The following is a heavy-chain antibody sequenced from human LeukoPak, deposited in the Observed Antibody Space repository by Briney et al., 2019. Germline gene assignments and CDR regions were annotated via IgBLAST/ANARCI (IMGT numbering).Heavy chain of an antibody. CDR2: ISSNGGTT. V-gene: IGHV3-64D*06. Sequence: PGGSLRLSCSGSGFTLRNYVMYWVRQAPGKGLEYVSGISSNGGTTYYADSVKGRFTISRDNSKNTLYLQMSSLRAEDTAVYYCGKDAGGWFGPWGQGTLVTVSS. CDR1: GFTLRNYV. CDR3: GKDAGGWFGP. J-gene: IGHJ5*02. D-gene: IGHD3-16*01.